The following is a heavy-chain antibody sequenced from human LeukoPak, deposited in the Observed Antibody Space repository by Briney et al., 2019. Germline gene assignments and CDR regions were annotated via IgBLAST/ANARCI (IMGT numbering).Heavy chain of an antibody. Sequence: QTGGSLRLSCAASGFTFSSYGMHWVRQAPGKGLEWVAVISYDGSNKYYADSVKGRFTISRDNSKNTLYLQMNSLRAEDTAVYYCAKDPGNYYDSSGYYDYWGQGTLVTVSS. CDR2: ISYDGSNK. CDR3: AKDPGNYYDSSGYYDY. V-gene: IGHV3-30*18. J-gene: IGHJ4*02. D-gene: IGHD3-22*01. CDR1: GFTFSSYG.